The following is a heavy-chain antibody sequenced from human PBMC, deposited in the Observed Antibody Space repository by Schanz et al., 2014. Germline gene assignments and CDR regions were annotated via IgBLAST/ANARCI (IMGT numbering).Heavy chain of an antibody. CDR3: AKSLGSCPGGRCSRGYFDY. CDR1: GFSFGTYA. V-gene: IGHV3-23*01. Sequence: EVKLLESGGTLVRPGGSLRLSCAASGFSFGTYAMSWVRQAPGKGLLWVSGITGASDHIDYAESVKGRFTISRDNFKGALYLQMSSLRAEDTAVYYCAKSLGSCPGGRCSRGYFDYWGQGTLVTVSS. D-gene: IGHD2-8*02. J-gene: IGHJ4*02. CDR2: ITGASDHI.